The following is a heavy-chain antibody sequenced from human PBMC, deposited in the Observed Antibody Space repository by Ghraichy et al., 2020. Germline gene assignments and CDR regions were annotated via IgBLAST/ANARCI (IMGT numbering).Heavy chain of an antibody. CDR1: GFSLSTSGVG. CDR2: IYWNDDK. V-gene: IGHV2-5*01. Sequence: SGPTLVKPTQTLTLTCTFSGFSLSTSGVGVGWIRQPPGKALEWLALIYWNDDKRYSPSLKSRLTITKDTSKNQVVLTMTNMDPVDTATYYCAHGEGVGATLYYFDYWGQGTLVTVSS. D-gene: IGHD1-26*01. J-gene: IGHJ4*02. CDR3: AHGEGVGATLYYFDY.